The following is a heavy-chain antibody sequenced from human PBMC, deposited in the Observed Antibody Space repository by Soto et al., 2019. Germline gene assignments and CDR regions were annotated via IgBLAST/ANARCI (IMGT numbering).Heavy chain of an antibody. Sequence: SETLSLTCTVSGGSISSGGYYGSWIRQHPGKGLEWIGYIYYSGSTYYNPSLKSRVTISVDTSKNQFSLKLSSVTAVDTAVYYCAREVGPNWFDPWGQGTLVTVSS. CDR2: IYYSGST. CDR1: GGSISSGGYY. V-gene: IGHV4-31*03. CDR3: AREVGPNWFDP. J-gene: IGHJ5*02. D-gene: IGHD2-2*01.